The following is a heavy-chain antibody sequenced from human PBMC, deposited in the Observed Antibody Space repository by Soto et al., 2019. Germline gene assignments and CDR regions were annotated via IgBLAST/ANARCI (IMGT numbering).Heavy chain of an antibody. D-gene: IGHD2-15*01. Sequence: GGSLRLSCAASGFTFSSYWMNWVRQTPGKGLEWVANIKQDGSKKFYVDSVKGRFTISRDNAKNSLYLQMNSLRAEDTAVYYCAREGYCSGPSCYYYGMDVWGQGTTVTVSS. CDR3: AREGYCSGPSCYYYGMDV. V-gene: IGHV3-7*04. CDR1: GFTFSSYW. J-gene: IGHJ6*02. CDR2: IKQDGSKK.